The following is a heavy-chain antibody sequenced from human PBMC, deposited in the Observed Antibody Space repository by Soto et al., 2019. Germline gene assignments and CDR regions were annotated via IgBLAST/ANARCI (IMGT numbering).Heavy chain of an antibody. CDR2: IYSGGST. J-gene: IGHJ5*02. D-gene: IGHD2-21*02. Sequence: GGSLRLSCAASGFTVSSNYMSWVRQAPGKGLEWVSVIYSGGSTYYADSVKGRFTISRDNSKNTLYLQMNSLRAEDTAVYYCARVLGGSYCGGDCSYWFDPWGQGTLVTVSS. CDR1: GFTVSSNY. V-gene: IGHV3-66*01. CDR3: ARVLGGSYCGGDCSYWFDP.